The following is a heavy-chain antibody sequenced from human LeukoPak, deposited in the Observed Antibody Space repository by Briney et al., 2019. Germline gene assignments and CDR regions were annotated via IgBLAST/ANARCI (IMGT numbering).Heavy chain of an antibody. CDR3: ASRTGELDY. D-gene: IGHD7-27*01. CDR1: GGSFSGYY. J-gene: IGHJ4*02. Sequence: NPSETLSLTFAVYGGSFSGYYWSWIRQPPGKGLEWIGEINHSGSTNYNPSLKSRVTISVDTSKNQFSLKLSSVTAADTAVYYCASRTGELDYWGQGTLVTVSS. CDR2: INHSGST. V-gene: IGHV4-34*01.